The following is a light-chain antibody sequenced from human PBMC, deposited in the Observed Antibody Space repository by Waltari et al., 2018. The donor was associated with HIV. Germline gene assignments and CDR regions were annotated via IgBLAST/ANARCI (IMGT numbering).Light chain of an antibody. J-gene: IGLJ2*01. Sequence: QSALTQPPSASGPPGQSVTISCTGTPSDIGRYDFVSWYQRQPDKVPKLSIYEVTKRPSGVPDRCAGSKSDNTASLTVSGLQTDDEADYYCSSYAANNSFVLFGGGTRLTVL. CDR1: PSDIGRYDF. CDR3: SSYAANNSFVL. V-gene: IGLV2-8*01. CDR2: EVT.